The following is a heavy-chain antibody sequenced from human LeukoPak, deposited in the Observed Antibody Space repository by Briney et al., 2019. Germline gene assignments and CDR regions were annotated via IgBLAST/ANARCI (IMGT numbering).Heavy chain of an antibody. V-gene: IGHV4-59*01. J-gene: IGHJ4*02. CDR3: ARGEDTAMVTPYFDY. CDR2: FYYSGNT. D-gene: IGHD5-18*01. CDR1: GDSIRNYY. Sequence: PSETLSLTCIVSGDSIRNYYWNWIRQPPGQGPELIGYFYYSGNTNYNPSLKSRVTISVDPSKNQFSLKLSSVTTADTAVYYCARGEDTAMVTPYFDYWGQGTLVTVSS.